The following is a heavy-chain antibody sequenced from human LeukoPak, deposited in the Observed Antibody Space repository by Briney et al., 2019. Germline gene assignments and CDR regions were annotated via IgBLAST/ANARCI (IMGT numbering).Heavy chain of an antibody. J-gene: IGHJ4*02. CDR2: ISSSGSTI. CDR1: GFTFSSYE. Sequence: GGSLRLSCAASGFTFSSYEMNWVRQAPGKGLEWVSYISSSGSTIYYADSVKGRFTISRDNAKNSLYLQMNSLRAEDTAVYYCARESYYYDSSGGYWGQGTLVTVSS. CDR3: ARESYYYDSSGGY. V-gene: IGHV3-48*03. D-gene: IGHD3-22*01.